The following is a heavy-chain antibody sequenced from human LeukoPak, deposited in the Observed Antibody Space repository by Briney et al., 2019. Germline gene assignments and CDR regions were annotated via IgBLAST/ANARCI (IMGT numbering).Heavy chain of an antibody. CDR2: IYYSGST. CDR1: GGSISSYY. CDR3: ARDRGYEAQPYFAY. D-gene: IGHD2-15*01. J-gene: IGHJ4*02. V-gene: IGHV4-59*01. Sequence: PSETLSLTCTVSGGSISSYYWIWIRQPPGKGLEWIGYIYYSGSTNYNPSLKSRVTISVDTSKNQSSLKLSSVTAADTAVYYCARDRGYEAQPYFAYWAREPWSPSPQ.